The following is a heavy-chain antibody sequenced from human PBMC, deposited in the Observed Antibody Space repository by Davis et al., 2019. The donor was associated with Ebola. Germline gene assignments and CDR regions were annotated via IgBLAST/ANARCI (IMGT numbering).Heavy chain of an antibody. CDR2: IIPIFGTA. D-gene: IGHD3-22*01. CDR3: ASAETYYYDSSGYWSLDY. V-gene: IGHV1-69*13. Sequence: SVKVSCKASGGTFSSYAISWVRQAPGQGLEWMGGIIPIFGTANYAQKFQGRVTITADESTSTAYMELSSLRSEDTAVYYCASAETYYYDSSGYWSLDYWGQGTLVTVSS. CDR1: GGTFSSYA. J-gene: IGHJ4*02.